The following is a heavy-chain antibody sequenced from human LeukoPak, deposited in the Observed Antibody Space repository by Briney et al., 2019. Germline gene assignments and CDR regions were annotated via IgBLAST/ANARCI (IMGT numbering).Heavy chain of an antibody. J-gene: IGHJ4*02. D-gene: IGHD2-15*01. Sequence: PSEPLSLPCTVSGGSISSSSYYWGWIRQPPGKGLEWIGSIYYSGSTYYNPSLKSRVTISVDTSKNQFSLKLSSVTAADTAVYYCARQSPGSGRFDYWGQGTLVTVSS. V-gene: IGHV4-39*01. CDR1: GGSISSSSYY. CDR3: ARQSPGSGRFDY. CDR2: IYYSGST.